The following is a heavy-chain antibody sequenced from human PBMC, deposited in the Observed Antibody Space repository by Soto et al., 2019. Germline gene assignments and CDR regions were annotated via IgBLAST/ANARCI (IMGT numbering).Heavy chain of an antibody. D-gene: IGHD2-15*01. J-gene: IGHJ5*02. V-gene: IGHV3-74*01. CDR1: GFTFSSYW. CDR3: ARGRGYCSGSSCYVDL. Sequence: LSLSCAASGFTFSSYWMHWVRQAPGKGLVWVSRINIDGSSTSYADSVKGRFTISRDNAKNTLYLQMNSLRVEDTAVYYCARGRGYCSGSSCYVDLWGQGTLVTVSS. CDR2: INIDGSST.